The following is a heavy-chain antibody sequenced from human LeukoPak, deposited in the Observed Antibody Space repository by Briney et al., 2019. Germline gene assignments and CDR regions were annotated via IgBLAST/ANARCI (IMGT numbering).Heavy chain of an antibody. Sequence: GGSLRLSCAASGFTFSSYGMHWVRQAPGKGLEWVAFIRYDGSNKYYADSAKGRFTISRDNSKNTLYLQMNSLRAEDTAVYYCAKGVGYRYYFDYWGQGTLVTVSS. V-gene: IGHV3-30*02. CDR3: AKGVGYRYYFDY. J-gene: IGHJ4*02. CDR2: IRYDGSNK. CDR1: GFTFSSYG. D-gene: IGHD3-16*02.